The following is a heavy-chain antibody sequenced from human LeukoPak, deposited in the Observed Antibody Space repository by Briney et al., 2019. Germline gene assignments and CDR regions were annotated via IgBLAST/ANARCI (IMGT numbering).Heavy chain of an antibody. CDR2: IYSSGST. CDR1: GGTIGSYY. Sequence: SETLSLTCTASGGTIGSYYWSWIRQPPGKGLEWIGYIYSSGSTNYNPSLKSRVTISLDTSKNQFSLKLSLVTAADTAVYYCARWLAARGTGGLSLVDPWGQGTLVTVSS. D-gene: IGHD6-13*01. CDR3: ARWLAARGTGGLSLVDP. J-gene: IGHJ5*02. V-gene: IGHV4-59*01.